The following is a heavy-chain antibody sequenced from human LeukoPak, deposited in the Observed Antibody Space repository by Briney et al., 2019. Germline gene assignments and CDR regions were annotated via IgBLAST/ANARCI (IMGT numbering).Heavy chain of an antibody. CDR3: ARERSQPTPTIDY. D-gene: IGHD1-1*01. V-gene: IGHV3-7*01. Sequence: GGSLRLSCAASGFTFSSYWMSWVRQAPGKGLEGVAHINQDGSEKYYVDSVKGRFTISRDNAKNPLYLQMNSLRAEDTAVYYCARERSQPTPTIDYWGEGTLVTVSS. CDR1: GFTFSSYW. CDR2: INQDGSEK. J-gene: IGHJ4*02.